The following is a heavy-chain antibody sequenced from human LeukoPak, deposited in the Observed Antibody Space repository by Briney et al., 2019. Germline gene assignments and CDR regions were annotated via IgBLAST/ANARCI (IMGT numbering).Heavy chain of an antibody. Sequence: PSETLSLTCTVSGGSISSYYWSWIRQPPGKGLEWIGYIYYSGSTNYNPSLKSRVTISVDTSKNQFSLKLSSVTAADTAVYYCARGGGYSYVPWSGYYYYMDVWGKGTTVTVSS. CDR1: GGSISSYY. V-gene: IGHV4-59*01. CDR2: IYYSGST. J-gene: IGHJ6*03. CDR3: ARGGGYSYVPWSGYYYYMDV. D-gene: IGHD5-18*01.